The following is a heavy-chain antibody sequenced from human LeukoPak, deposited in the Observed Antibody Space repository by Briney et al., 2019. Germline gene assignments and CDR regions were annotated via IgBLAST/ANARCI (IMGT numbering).Heavy chain of an antibody. V-gene: IGHV4-34*01. J-gene: IGHJ5*02. CDR1: GGSFSGYY. Sequence: PSETLSLTCAVYGGSFSGYYWSWIRQPPGKGLEWIGEINHSGSTNYNPSLKSRVTISVDTSKNQFSLKLSSVTAADTAVYYCARGHIVVVTARREHWFDPWGQGTLVTVSS. CDR2: INHSGST. D-gene: IGHD2-21*02. CDR3: ARGHIVVVTARREHWFDP.